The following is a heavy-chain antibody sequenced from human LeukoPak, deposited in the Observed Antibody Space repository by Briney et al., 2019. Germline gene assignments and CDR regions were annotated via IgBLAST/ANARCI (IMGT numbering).Heavy chain of an antibody. CDR2: IYYSGST. V-gene: IGHV4-30-4*08. D-gene: IGHD2-2*01. CDR1: GGSISSGDYY. J-gene: IGHJ5*02. Sequence: SETLSLTCTVSGGSISSGDYYWSWIRQPPGKGLEWIGYIYYSGSTYCNPSLKSRVTISVDTSKNQFSLKLSSVTAADTAVHYCARTPAPVYQLLLGWFDPWGQGTLVTVSS. CDR3: ARTPAPVYQLLLGWFDP.